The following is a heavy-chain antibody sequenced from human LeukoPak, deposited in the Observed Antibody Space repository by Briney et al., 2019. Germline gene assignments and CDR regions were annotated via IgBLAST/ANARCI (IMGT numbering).Heavy chain of an antibody. J-gene: IGHJ6*03. Sequence: ASVKVSCKASGGTFSSYAISWVRQAPGQGLEWMGGIIPIFGTANYAQKFQGRVTITTDESTSTAYMELSSLRSEDTAVYYCARGSSVVATTNRRYYYYYVDVWGKGTTVTVSS. V-gene: IGHV1-69*05. CDR3: ARGSSVVATTNRRYYYYYVDV. D-gene: IGHD5-12*01. CDR1: GGTFSSYA. CDR2: IIPIFGTA.